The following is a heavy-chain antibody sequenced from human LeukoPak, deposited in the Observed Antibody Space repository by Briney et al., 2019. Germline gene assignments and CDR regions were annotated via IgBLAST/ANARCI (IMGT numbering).Heavy chain of an antibody. CDR3: ARSLDPIPSRFDY. V-gene: IGHV5-51*01. CDR1: GYSFTSYW. D-gene: IGHD1-1*01. CDR2: IYPGDSDT. J-gene: IGHJ4*02. Sequence: GESLKISCKGSGYSFTSYWIGWVRQMPGKGLEWMGIIYPGDSDTRYSPSFQGQVIISADKSTSTAYLQWSGLRASDTAMYFCARSLDPIPSRFDYWGQGTLVTVSS.